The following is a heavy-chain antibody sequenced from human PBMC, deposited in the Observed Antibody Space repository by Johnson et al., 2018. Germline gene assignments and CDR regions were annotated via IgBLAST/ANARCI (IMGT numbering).Heavy chain of an antibody. Sequence: QVQLVQSGGGVVQPGRSLRLSCAASGFSFSSYVMHWVRQAPGEGLEWVANIWSDGGTINYGDAVKGRFTISRDNSTNTLYLEMNRLRVEDTAVDYCASELGAGPTALCFDFWGRGTMVTVSS. CDR3: ASELGAGPTALCFDF. CDR1: GFSFSSYV. J-gene: IGHJ3*01. V-gene: IGHV3-33*01. D-gene: IGHD2-21*02. CDR2: IWSDGGTI.